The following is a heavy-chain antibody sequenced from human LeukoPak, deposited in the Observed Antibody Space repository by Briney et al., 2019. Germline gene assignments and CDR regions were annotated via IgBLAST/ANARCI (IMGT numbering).Heavy chain of an antibody. CDR3: AKGSYYDSSGSFYFDY. CDR2: ISGSSDNT. CDR1: GFTFSSYA. Sequence: GGSLRLSCAASGFTFSSYAMSWVRQAPGKGLERVSGISGSSDNTYYADSVKGRFTISRDNSKNTLYVQVNSLGTEDTAAYYCAKGSYYDSSGSFYFDYWGQGTLVTVSS. V-gene: IGHV3-23*01. J-gene: IGHJ4*02. D-gene: IGHD3-22*01.